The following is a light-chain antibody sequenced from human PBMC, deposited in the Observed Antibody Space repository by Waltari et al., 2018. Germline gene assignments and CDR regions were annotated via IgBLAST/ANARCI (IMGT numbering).Light chain of an antibody. CDR3: NSCTSGSTLI. CDR2: EVR. V-gene: IGLV2-14*01. CDR1: SSDVGGYND. J-gene: IGLJ2*01. Sequence: QSALTQPAFVSGSPGQSITISCTGTSSDVGGYNDVSWYQQHPGKAPKLMIYEVRNRPSGVSNRFSGLQAEDEADYYCNSCTSGSTLIFGGGTKVAVL.